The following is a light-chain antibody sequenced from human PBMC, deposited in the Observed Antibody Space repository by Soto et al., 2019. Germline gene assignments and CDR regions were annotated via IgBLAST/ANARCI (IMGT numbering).Light chain of an antibody. CDR3: QSYDSSLSGV. Sequence: QSVLTQPLSVSGAPGQRVTISCTGSSSNIGAGYDVHWYQQLPGTAPKLLIYGNSNRPSGVPDRFSGSKSGTSASLAITGLQAEDEADYYCQSYDSSLSGVFGGGTKLTVL. CDR1: SSNIGAGYD. CDR2: GNS. J-gene: IGLJ2*01. V-gene: IGLV1-40*01.